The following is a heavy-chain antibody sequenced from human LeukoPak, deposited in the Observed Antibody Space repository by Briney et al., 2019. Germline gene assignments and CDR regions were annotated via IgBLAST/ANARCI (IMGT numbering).Heavy chain of an antibody. V-gene: IGHV1-46*01. J-gene: IGHJ4*02. CDR3: ARGDNSIVGSGRFDY. Sequence: ASVKVSCKASGYTFTSYYMHWVQQAPGQGLEWMGIINPSGGSTSYAQKFQGRVTMTRDTSTSTVYMELSSLRSEDTAVYYCARGDNSIVGSGRFDYWGQGTLVTVSS. CDR1: GYTFTSYY. CDR2: INPSGGST. D-gene: IGHD1-26*01.